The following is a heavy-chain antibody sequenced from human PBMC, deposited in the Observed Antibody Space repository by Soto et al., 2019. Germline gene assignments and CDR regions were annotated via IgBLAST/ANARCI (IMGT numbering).Heavy chain of an antibody. J-gene: IGHJ4*02. CDR3: ARDLDGSWNYYTDF. CDR2: VSAHNGNT. Sequence: QVQLVQSGAEVKKPGASVKVSCKASGYPCTSCGISWVRQAPGQGLEWMGWVSAHNGNTYYAQKFQGRVTLTTDISTSTAYMEVRSLRSDDTAVYYCARDLDGSWNYYTDFWGQGTLVAVS. CDR1: GYPCTSCG. V-gene: IGHV1-18*01. D-gene: IGHD3-10*01.